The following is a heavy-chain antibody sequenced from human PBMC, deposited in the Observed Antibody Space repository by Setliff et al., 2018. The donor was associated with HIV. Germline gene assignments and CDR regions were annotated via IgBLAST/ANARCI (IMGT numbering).Heavy chain of an antibody. Sequence: SKTLSLTCTVSGGSISSHYWSWIRQPPGKGLEWIGFISYSGSPNSNPSLKSRVTISVDTSKNQFSLKLSSVTAADTAVYYCARGFLSIFGVVSYFDYWGQGTLVTVSS. D-gene: IGHD3-3*01. V-gene: IGHV4-59*11. CDR2: ISYSGSP. J-gene: IGHJ4*02. CDR3: ARGFLSIFGVVSYFDY. CDR1: GGSISSHY.